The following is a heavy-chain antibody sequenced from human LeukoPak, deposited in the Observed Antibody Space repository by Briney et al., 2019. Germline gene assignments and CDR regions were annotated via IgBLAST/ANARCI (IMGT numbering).Heavy chain of an antibody. CDR3: APAAGPFDN. Sequence: GGSLRLSCVASGFTFSSYGMHWVRQAPGKGPEWVAVIWFDGSNKYYADSVKGRFTISRDNSKNTLYLEMNSLRAEDTAVYYCAPAAGPFDNWGQGTLVTVSS. CDR1: GFTFSSYG. CDR2: IWFDGSNK. D-gene: IGHD6-13*01. V-gene: IGHV3-33*01. J-gene: IGHJ4*02.